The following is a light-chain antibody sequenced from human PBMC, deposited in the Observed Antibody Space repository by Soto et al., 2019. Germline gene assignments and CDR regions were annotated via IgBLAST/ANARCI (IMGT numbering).Light chain of an antibody. Sequence: QSALTQPRSVSGSPGQSVTISCTGTSSDVGGYNYVSWYQKYPGKAPRLMIYDVSKRYSWVPDRFSGSKSGNTASLTISGLQAEDEADYYCCSHAGSFTLVFGGGTKLTVL. CDR1: SSDVGGYNY. J-gene: IGLJ2*01. CDR2: DVS. CDR3: CSHAGSFTLV. V-gene: IGLV2-11*01.